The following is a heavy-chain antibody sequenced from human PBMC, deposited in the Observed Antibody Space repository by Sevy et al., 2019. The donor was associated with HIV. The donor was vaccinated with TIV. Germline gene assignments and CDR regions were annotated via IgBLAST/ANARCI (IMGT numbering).Heavy chain of an antibody. CDR1: GFTFSSYW. CDR2: IKQDGSEK. J-gene: IGHJ3*02. CDR3: ARRYYDSSGYYLSRDAFDI. D-gene: IGHD3-22*01. Sequence: GGSLRLSCAASGFTFSSYWMSWVRQAPGKGLEWVANIKQDGSEKYYVDSVKSRFTISRDNAKNSLYLQMNSLRAEDTAVYYCARRYYDSSGYYLSRDAFDIWGQGTMVTVSS. V-gene: IGHV3-7*01.